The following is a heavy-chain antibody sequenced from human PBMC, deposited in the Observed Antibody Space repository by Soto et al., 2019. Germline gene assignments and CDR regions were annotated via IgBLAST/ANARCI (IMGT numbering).Heavy chain of an antibody. CDR1: GYTFTSYY. J-gene: IGHJ5*02. V-gene: IGHV1-46*03. D-gene: IGHD3-10*01. CDR2: INPSSGST. CDR3: TRARYYGSGWPFDP. Sequence: APVKLSCKTSGYTFTSYYIHSVRHAPGQGLEWLGIINPSSGSTSYTQKFQGRVTMTRDTSTSTVYMELSSLRSEDTAVYFCTRARYYGSGWPFDPWGQGTLVTVSS.